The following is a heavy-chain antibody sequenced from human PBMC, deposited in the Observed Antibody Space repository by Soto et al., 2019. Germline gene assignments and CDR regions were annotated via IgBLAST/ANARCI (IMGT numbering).Heavy chain of an antibody. V-gene: IGHV1-69*01. J-gene: IGHJ4*02. CDR1: GGTLSRSA. CDR3: GTGSSWTKVES. CDR2: IIPIFGPA. D-gene: IGHD6-13*01. Sequence: QVQLVQSGAEVKKPGSSVKVSCKASGGTLSRSAISWVRQAPGQGLEWMGGIIPIFGPAIYAQKFRGRVSIIADESTRTAYMEMSSLRSDDPGVYYCGTGSSWTKVESWGQGTLVTVSS.